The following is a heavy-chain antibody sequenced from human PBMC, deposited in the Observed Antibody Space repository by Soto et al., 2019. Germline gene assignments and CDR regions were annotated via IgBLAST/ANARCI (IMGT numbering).Heavy chain of an antibody. V-gene: IGHV1-18*01. J-gene: IGHJ4*02. CDR2: ISAYNGNT. CDR1: GYTFTSYG. D-gene: IGHD2-2*02. CDR3: ARNRHCSSTSCYTSLDY. Sequence: ASVKVSCKASGYTFTSYGISWVRQAPGQGLEWMGWISAYNGNTNYAQKLQGRVTMTTDTSTSTAYMELRSLRSDDTAVYYCARNRHCSSTSCYTSLDYWGQGTLVTVSS.